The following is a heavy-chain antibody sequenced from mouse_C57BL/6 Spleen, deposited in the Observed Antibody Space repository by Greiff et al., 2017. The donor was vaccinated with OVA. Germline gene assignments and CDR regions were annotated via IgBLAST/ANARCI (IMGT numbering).Heavy chain of an antibody. CDR2: ISSGSSTI. D-gene: IGHD3-2*02. CDR1: GFTFSDYG. J-gene: IGHJ3*01. Sequence: EVKVVESGGGLVTPGGSLKLSCAASGFTFSDYGMHWVRQAPEKGLEWVAYISSGSSTIYYADTVKGRFTISRDNAKNTLFLQMTSLRSEDTAMYYCARSSSGLPFAYWGQGTLVTVSA. V-gene: IGHV5-17*01. CDR3: ARSSSGLPFAY.